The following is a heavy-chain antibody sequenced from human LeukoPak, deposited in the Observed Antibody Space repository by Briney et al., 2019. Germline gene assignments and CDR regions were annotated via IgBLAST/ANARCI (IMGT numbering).Heavy chain of an antibody. V-gene: IGHV3-21*01. D-gene: IGHD1-26*01. CDR3: ARGRVGAAPCDY. CDR1: GFTFSSYS. J-gene: IGHJ4*02. CDR2: ISSSSSYI. Sequence: GGSLRLSCAASGFTFSSYSMNWVRQAPGKGLEWVSSISSSSSYIYYADSVKGRFTISRDNAKNSLYLQMNSLRAEDTAVYYCARGRVGAAPCDYWGQGTLVTVSS.